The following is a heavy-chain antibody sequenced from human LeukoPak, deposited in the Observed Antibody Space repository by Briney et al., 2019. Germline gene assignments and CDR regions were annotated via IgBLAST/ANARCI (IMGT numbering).Heavy chain of an antibody. D-gene: IGHD5-18*01. CDR2: ISSSSSYI. V-gene: IGHV3-21*01. J-gene: IGHJ3*02. Sequence: GGSLRLSCAASGFTFSSYSMNWVRQAPGKGLEWVSSISSSSSYIYYADSVKGRFTISRDNAKNSLYLLMNSLRAEDTAVYYCARDRGTAMAYDAFDIWGQGTMVTVSS. CDR1: GFTFSSYS. CDR3: ARDRGTAMAYDAFDI.